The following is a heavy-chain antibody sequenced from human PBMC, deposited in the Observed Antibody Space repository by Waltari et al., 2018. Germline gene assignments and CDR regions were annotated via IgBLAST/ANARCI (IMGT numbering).Heavy chain of an antibody. V-gene: IGHV1-2*06. J-gene: IGHJ6*03. CDR3: ARDGIYTVVTGYYYYYMDV. CDR1: GYTFTGYY. CDR2: INPNSGGT. Sequence: QVQLVQSGAEVKKPGASVKVSCKASGYTFTGYYMHWVRQAPGQGLEWMGRINPNSGGTNYAQKFQGRVTMTRDTSISTAYMELSRLRSDDTAVYYCARDGIYTVVTGYYYYYMDVWGKGTTVTVSS. D-gene: IGHD2-15*01.